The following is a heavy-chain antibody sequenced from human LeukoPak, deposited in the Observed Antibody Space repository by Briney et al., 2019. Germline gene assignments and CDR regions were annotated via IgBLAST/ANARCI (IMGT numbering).Heavy chain of an antibody. J-gene: IGHJ6*03. Sequence: SETLSLTCTVAGGSISSSSYYWGWIRQPPGKGLEWIGSIYYSGSTYYNPSLKSRVTISVDTSKNQFSLKLSSVPAADTAVYYCSGRAFYYYYMDVWGKGTTVTVSS. CDR3: SGRAFYYYYMDV. D-gene: IGHD5-12*01. CDR2: IYYSGST. CDR1: GGSISSSSYY. V-gene: IGHV4-39*01.